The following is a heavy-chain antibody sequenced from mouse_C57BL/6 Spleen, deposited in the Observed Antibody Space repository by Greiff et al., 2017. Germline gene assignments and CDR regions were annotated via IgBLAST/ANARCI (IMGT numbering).Heavy chain of an antibody. V-gene: IGHV1-64*01. D-gene: IGHD2-4*01. CDR3: ASDYDYAMDY. CDR2: IHPNSGST. CDR1: GYTFTSYW. J-gene: IGHJ4*01. Sequence: QVQLQQSGAELVKPGASVQLSCKASGYTFTSYWMHWVKQGPGQGLEWIGMIHPNSGSTNYNEKFKSKATLTVDKSSSTAYMQLSSLTSEDSAVYYCASDYDYAMDYWGQGTSVTVSS.